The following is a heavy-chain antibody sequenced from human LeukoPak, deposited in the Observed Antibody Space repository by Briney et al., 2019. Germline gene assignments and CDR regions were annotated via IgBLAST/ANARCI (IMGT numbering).Heavy chain of an antibody. CDR2: IYYSGST. CDR3: ARTLAAAGQSIDY. CDR1: GGSISSYY. V-gene: IGHV4-59*08. Sequence: SETLSLTCTVSGGSISSYYRSWIRQPPGKGLEWIGYIYYSGSTNYNPSLKSRVTISVDTSKNQFSLKLSSVTAADTAVYYCARTLAAAGQSIDYWGQGTLVTVSS. J-gene: IGHJ4*02. D-gene: IGHD6-13*01.